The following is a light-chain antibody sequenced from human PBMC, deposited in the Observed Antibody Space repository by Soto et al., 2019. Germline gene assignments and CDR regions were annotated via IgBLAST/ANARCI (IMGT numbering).Light chain of an antibody. CDR1: QRASRQY. V-gene: IGKV3-20*01. CDR3: QYFDSPQWT. J-gene: IGKJ1*01. CDR2: SVS. Sequence: VLTQSPDTLSLSPGDRATLSCRANQRASRQYLSWYQQRPGQPPRLLIYSVSMRADGVPDRFSGSGSGSEFTLTINSLEPVDFAVYYCQYFDSPQWTFGQWTKIE.